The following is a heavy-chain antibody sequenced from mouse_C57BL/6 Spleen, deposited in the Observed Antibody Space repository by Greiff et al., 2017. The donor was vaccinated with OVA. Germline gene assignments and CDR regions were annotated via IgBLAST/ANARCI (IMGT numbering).Heavy chain of an antibody. Sequence: EVQVVESGGGLVKPGGSLKLSCAASGFTFSDYGMHWVRQAPEKGLEWVAYISSGSSTIYYADTVKGRFTISRDNAKNTLFLQMTSLRSEDTAMYYCARPAGNYPVYYFDYWGQGTTLTVSS. J-gene: IGHJ2*01. D-gene: IGHD2-1*01. CDR3: ARPAGNYPVYYFDY. CDR1: GFTFSDYG. CDR2: ISSGSSTI. V-gene: IGHV5-17*01.